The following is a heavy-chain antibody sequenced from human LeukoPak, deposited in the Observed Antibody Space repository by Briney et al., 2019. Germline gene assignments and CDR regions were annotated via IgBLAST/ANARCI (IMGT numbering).Heavy chain of an antibody. J-gene: IGHJ5*02. CDR3: ARDSASEYCSSTSCYGGFDP. CDR2: IYYSGST. V-gene: IGHV4-59*01. CDR1: GGSISSYY. Sequence: SETLYLTCTVSGGSISSYYWSWIRQPPGKGLEWIGYIYYSGSTNYNPSLKSRVTISVDTSKNQFSLKLSSVTAEDTAVYYCARDSASEYCSSTSCYGGFDPWGQGTLVTVSS. D-gene: IGHD2-2*01.